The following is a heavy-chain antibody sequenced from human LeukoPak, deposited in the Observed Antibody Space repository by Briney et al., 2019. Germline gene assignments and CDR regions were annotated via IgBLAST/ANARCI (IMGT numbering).Heavy chain of an antibody. CDR2: IYTSGST. Sequence: PSQTLSLTCTVSGSSISSGSYYWSWIRQPAGKGLEWIGRIYTSGSTNYNPSLKSRVTISVDTSKNQFSLKLSSVTAADTAVYYCASFNYGSGRIDYWGQGTLVTVSS. CDR3: ASFNYGSGRIDY. CDR1: GSSISSGSYY. V-gene: IGHV4-61*02. J-gene: IGHJ4*02. D-gene: IGHD3-10*01.